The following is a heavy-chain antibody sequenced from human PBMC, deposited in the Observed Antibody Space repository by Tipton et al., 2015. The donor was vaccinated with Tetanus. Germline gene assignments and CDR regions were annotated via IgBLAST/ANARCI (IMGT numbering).Heavy chain of an antibody. Sequence: TLSLTCTVSGGSVRSGDYSWNWIRQPPGKGLEWLAYVSYSGRTNSNYSLKSRITISQDTSKNQFSLKLTSVTAADTAVYYCVRGRGLGAYSYGFEYWGPGALVTVSS. J-gene: IGHJ4*02. D-gene: IGHD5-18*01. V-gene: IGHV4-61*08. CDR1: GGSVRSGDYS. CDR2: VSYSGRT. CDR3: VRGRGLGAYSYGFEY.